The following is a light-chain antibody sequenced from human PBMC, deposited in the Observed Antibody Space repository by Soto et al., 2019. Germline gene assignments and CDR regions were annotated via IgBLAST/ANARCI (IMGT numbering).Light chain of an antibody. J-gene: IGKJ2*03. CDR3: QQYNSYSYC. CDR2: DAS. CDR1: QSIRSG. V-gene: IGKV1-5*01. Sequence: DIQMTQSPSTLSASVGDRVTITCRASQSIRSGLAWYQQKPGKAPKLLIYDASSLESGVPSRFSGSGSGTEFTLTISSLQPDDFATYYGQQYNSYSYCFGHGTKLEIK.